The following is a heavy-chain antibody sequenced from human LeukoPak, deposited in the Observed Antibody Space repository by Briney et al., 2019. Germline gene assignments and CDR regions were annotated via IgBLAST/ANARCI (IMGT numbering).Heavy chain of an antibody. V-gene: IGHV3-11*06. CDR3: ARVYCSSTSCPAAFDI. CDR2: ISSSSSYA. D-gene: IGHD2-2*01. J-gene: IGHJ3*02. Sequence: PGGSLRLSCAASGFTFSDYYMSWIRQAPGKGLEWVSYISSSSSYANYADSVKGRFTISRDNAKNSLYLQMNSLRAEDTAVYYCARVYCSSTSCPAAFDIWGQGTMVTVSS. CDR1: GFTFSDYY.